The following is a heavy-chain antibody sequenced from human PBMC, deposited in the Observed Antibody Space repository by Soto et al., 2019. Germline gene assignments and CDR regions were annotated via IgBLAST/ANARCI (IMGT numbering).Heavy chain of an antibody. CDR3: ARAGSKRGYSYGYLGDY. D-gene: IGHD5-18*01. CDR1: GFTFSSYS. V-gene: IGHV3-48*01. Sequence: GGSLRLSCAASGFTFSSYSMNWVRQAPGKGLEWVSYISSSSSTIYYADSVKGRFTISRDNAKNSLYLQMNSLRAEDTAVYYCARAGSKRGYSYGYLGDYWGQGTLVTVSS. CDR2: ISSSSSTI. J-gene: IGHJ4*02.